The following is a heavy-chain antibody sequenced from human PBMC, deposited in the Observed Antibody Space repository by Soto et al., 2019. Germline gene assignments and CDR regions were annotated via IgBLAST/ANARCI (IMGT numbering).Heavy chain of an antibody. Sequence: EVQLVESGGGLVQPGRSLRLSCAASGFTFDDYAMHWVRQAPGKGLEWVSGISWNSGSIGYADSVKGRFTISRDNAKNSLYLQMNSLRAEVTALYYCAKDTSDYVNAFDIWGQGTMVTVSS. J-gene: IGHJ3*02. CDR2: ISWNSGSI. CDR3: AKDTSDYVNAFDI. D-gene: IGHD4-17*01. CDR1: GFTFDDYA. V-gene: IGHV3-9*01.